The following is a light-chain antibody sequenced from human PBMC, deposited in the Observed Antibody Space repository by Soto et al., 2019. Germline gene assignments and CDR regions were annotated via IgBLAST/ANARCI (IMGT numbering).Light chain of an antibody. CDR3: QQYYSIPLT. Sequence: VISPSPDSLAVCMVGMCTINCKSSHSVLYSSNNKKYLAWYQQKPGQPPKLLIYWASTRESGVPDRFSGSGSGTDFTLTISSLQAEDVAVYYCQQYYSIPLTFGGGTKVDIK. V-gene: IGKV4-1*01. CDR2: WAS. J-gene: IGKJ4*01. CDR1: HSVLYSSNNKKY.